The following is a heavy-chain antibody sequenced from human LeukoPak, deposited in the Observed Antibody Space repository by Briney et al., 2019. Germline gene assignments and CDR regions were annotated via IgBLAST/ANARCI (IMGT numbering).Heavy chain of an antibody. V-gene: IGHV3-74*01. CDR3: ARGMSGGYSYDAFDL. J-gene: IGHJ3*01. CDR1: GFTFSSYW. CDR2: ITSDGSGT. Sequence: GGSLRLSCAASGFTFSSYWMHWVRQAPGKGLVWISRITSDGSGTTYADSVKGRFTISRDNAKNTLYLQMSSLRAEDTAVYYCARGMSGGYSYDAFDLWGQGTMVTVSS. D-gene: IGHD3-22*01.